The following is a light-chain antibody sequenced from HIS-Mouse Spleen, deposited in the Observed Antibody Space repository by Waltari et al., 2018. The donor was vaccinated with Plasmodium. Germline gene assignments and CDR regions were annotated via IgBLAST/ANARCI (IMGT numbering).Light chain of an antibody. Sequence: EIVMTQSPAIPSVSPGEGATLSCRARQSVSSNLAWYQQKPGQAPRLLIYGASTRATGIPARFSGSGSGTEFTLTISSLQSEDFAVYYCQQYNNWSFTFGPGTKVDIK. J-gene: IGKJ3*01. CDR1: QSVSSN. V-gene: IGKV3-15*01. CDR2: GAS. CDR3: QQYNNWSFT.